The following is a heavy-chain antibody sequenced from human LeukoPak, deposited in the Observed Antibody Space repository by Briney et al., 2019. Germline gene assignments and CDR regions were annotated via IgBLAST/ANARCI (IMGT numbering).Heavy chain of an antibody. V-gene: IGHV3-53*01. J-gene: IGHJ4*02. CDR3: AREGRYYYDSSGYNDFDY. CDR1: GFTASSNY. D-gene: IGHD3-22*01. Sequence: GGSLRLSCAASGFTASSNYMSWVRQAPGKGLEWVSVIYSGGSTYYADSVKGRFTISRDNSKNTLYLQMNSLRAEDTAVYYRAREGRYYYDSSGYNDFDYWGQGTLVTVSS. CDR2: IYSGGST.